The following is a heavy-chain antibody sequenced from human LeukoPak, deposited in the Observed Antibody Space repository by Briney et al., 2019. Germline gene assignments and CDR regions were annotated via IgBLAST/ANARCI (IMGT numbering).Heavy chain of an antibody. CDR2: ISGSGGST. D-gene: IGHD2-15*01. V-gene: IGHV3-23*01. CDR3: AKHYCSGGSCYYVEIYYYYMDV. J-gene: IGHJ6*03. Sequence: GGSLRLSCAASGFTFSSYAMSWVRQAPGKWLEWVSAISGSGGSTYYADSVKGRFTISRDNSKNTLYLQMNSLRAEDTAVYYCAKHYCSGGSCYYVEIYYYYMDVWGKGTTVTVSS. CDR1: GFTFSSYA.